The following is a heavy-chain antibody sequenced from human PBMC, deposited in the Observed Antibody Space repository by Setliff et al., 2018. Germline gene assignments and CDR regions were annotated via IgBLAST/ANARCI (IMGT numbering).Heavy chain of an antibody. D-gene: IGHD6-19*01. V-gene: IGHV3-30*02. J-gene: IGHJ4*02. CDR3: ARDGREQWLVPPGY. CDR2: IRHDESDI. CDR1: GFTFRGFA. Sequence: GGSLRLSCAASGFTFRGFAMHWVRQAPGKGLEWVAFIRHDESDIYYVDSVKGRFTISRDNAKNSLYLQMNSLRAEDTAVYYCARDGREQWLVPPGYWGQGTLVTVSS.